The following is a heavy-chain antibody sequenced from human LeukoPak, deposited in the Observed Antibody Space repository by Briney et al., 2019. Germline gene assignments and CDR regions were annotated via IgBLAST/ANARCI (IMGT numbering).Heavy chain of an antibody. CDR1: GGSFSGYY. D-gene: IGHD3-22*01. CDR2: MNPSGST. J-gene: IGHJ6*03. V-gene: IGHV4-34*01. Sequence: SETLSLTCAVYGGSFSGYYWTWIRQTPEKGLEWIGEMNPSGSTNYNPSLKSRVTISVDTSKNQFSLELSSVTAADTSVYYCARGRQDVTMIVVVMTAVSYYLDVWGKGTTVTVS. CDR3: ARGRQDVTMIVVVMTAVSYYLDV.